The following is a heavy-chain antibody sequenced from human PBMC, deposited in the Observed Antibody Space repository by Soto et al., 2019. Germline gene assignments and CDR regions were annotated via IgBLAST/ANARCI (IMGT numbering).Heavy chain of an antibody. CDR2: ISSSSSTI. CDR1: GFTFSSYS. V-gene: IGHV3-48*01. CDR3: ARSLFGYCTNGVCYTGSGSYYYYYMDV. Sequence: GGSLRLSCAASGFTFSSYSMNWVRQAPGKGLEWVSYISSSSSTIYYADSVKGRFTISRDNAKNSLYLQMNSLRAEDTAVYYCARSLFGYCTNGVCYTGSGSYYYYYMDVWGKGTTVTVSS. J-gene: IGHJ6*03. D-gene: IGHD2-8*01.